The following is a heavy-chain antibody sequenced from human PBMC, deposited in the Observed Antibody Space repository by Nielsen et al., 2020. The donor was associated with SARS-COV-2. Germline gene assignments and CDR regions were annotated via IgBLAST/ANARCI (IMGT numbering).Heavy chain of an antibody. CDR2: ISRDGGAT. D-gene: IGHD2-15*01. CDR3: AGGGVDF. Sequence: GESLKISCAASGFNFNSYWMHWVRQAPGKGLEWVSYISRDGGATYYADSVKGRFTISRDNAKNSLYLQMNSLRAEDTAVYYCAGGGVDFWGQGTLVTVSS. J-gene: IGHJ4*02. V-gene: IGHV3-48*04. CDR1: GFNFNSYW.